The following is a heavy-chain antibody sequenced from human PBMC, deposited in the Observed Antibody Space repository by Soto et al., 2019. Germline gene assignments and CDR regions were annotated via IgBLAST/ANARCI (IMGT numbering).Heavy chain of an antibody. CDR3: AREGGSAYFDY. V-gene: IGHV1-18*01. D-gene: IGHD3-16*01. CDR1: GYTFTSYG. J-gene: IGHJ4*02. Sequence: ASVKVSCKASGYTFTSYGISWVRQAPGQGLEWMGWISANNGKANYAQKFQGRVTITTDESTSTAYMELSSLRSEDTAVYYCAREGGSAYFDYWGQGTLVTVSS. CDR2: ISANNGKA.